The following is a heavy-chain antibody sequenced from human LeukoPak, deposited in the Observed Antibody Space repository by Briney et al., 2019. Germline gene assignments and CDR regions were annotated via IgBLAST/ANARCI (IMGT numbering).Heavy chain of an antibody. CDR1: GFTFSDYY. J-gene: IGHJ3*02. Sequence: GGSLRLSCAASGFTFSDYYMSWIRQAPGKGLEWVSYISSSGSTIYYADSVKGRFTISRDNSKNTLYLQMNSLRAEDTAVYYCAKKTTEAFDIWGQGTMVTVSS. CDR3: AKKTTEAFDI. V-gene: IGHV3-11*01. D-gene: IGHD1-14*01. CDR2: ISSSGSTI.